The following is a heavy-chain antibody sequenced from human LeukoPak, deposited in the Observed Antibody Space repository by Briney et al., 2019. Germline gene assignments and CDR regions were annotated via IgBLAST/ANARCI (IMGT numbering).Heavy chain of an antibody. J-gene: IGHJ4*02. Sequence: ASVKVSRKASGYTFSDSYIHWVRQAPGQGLEYVGWITLKSGDTYSPQRFQGRVTMTRDASISTAYMELSSLRSDDTAVYFCARVRLADERAWAYWGQGTLVTVSS. V-gene: IGHV1-2*02. D-gene: IGHD3-3*02. CDR3: ARVRLADERAWAY. CDR2: ITLKSGDT. CDR1: GYTFSDSY.